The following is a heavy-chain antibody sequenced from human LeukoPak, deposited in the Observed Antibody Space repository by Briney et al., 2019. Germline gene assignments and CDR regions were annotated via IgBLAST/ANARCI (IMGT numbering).Heavy chain of an antibody. CDR2: ISAYNGNT. V-gene: IGHV1-18*01. D-gene: IGHD2-15*01. CDR3: ARVYCSGGSCYPQLPYYYYYMDV. Sequence: ASVKVSCKASGYTFTSYGISWVRQAPGQGLEWMGWISAYNGNTNYARKLQGRVTMTTDTSTSTAYMELRSLRSDDTAVYYCARVYCSGGSCYPQLPYYYYYMDVWGKGTTVTVSS. CDR1: GYTFTSYG. J-gene: IGHJ6*03.